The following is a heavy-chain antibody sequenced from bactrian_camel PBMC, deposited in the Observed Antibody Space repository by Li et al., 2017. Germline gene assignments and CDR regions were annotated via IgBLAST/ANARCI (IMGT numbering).Heavy chain of an antibody. J-gene: IGHJ4*01. CDR3: TRSYFGASHNTYAF. V-gene: IGHV3S40*01. CDR1: GFQMSGSD. D-gene: IGHD7*01. CDR2: STRGSDNT. Sequence: VQLVESGGGLVQPGGSLTLACAASGFQMSGSDMNWVRQGPGKGLEWVSTSTRGSDNTYWADFVKGRFTVSRDNAKNTLYLQMNSLKPEDTAVYYCTRSYFGASHNTYAFWGQGTQVTVS.